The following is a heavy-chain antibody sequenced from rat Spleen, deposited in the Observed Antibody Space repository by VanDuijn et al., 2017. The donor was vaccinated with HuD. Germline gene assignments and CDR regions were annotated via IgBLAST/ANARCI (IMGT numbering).Heavy chain of an antibody. D-gene: IGHD1-12*02. V-gene: IGHV5-31*01. Sequence: EVQLVESGGGLVQPGRSLKLSCAASGFTFNNYWMTWIRQAPGKGLEWVASITNTGGSTYYPDSVKGRFTISRDNAKSTLYLQMNSLRSEDTATYYCTRGSPDYYDGTYYYWGQGVMVTVSS. CDR1: GFTFNNYW. CDR2: ITNTGGST. J-gene: IGHJ2*01. CDR3: TRGSPDYYDGTYYY.